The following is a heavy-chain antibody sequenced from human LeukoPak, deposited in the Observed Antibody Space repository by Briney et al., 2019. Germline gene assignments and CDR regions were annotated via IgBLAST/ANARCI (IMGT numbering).Heavy chain of an antibody. D-gene: IGHD6-19*01. CDR3: GRQVVAVAGTGYFDY. CDR2: IYYSGST. Sequence: SETLSLTCTVSGGSIRSSSYYWGWIRQPPGKGPEWIGSIYYSGSTYYNASLKSRGTISVDTSKNQFSLKLNSVTAADTAVYFCGRQVVAVAGTGYFDYWGQGTLVTVSS. V-gene: IGHV4-39*01. CDR1: GGSIRSSSYY. J-gene: IGHJ4*02.